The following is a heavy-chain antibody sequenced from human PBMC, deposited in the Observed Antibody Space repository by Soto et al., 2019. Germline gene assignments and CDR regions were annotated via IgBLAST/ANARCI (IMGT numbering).Heavy chain of an antibody. CDR3: AKPTPPDAFDY. CDR1: GYSFTSYW. D-gene: IGHD4-17*01. V-gene: IGHV5-51*01. J-gene: IGHJ4*02. Sequence: GESLKISCKGSGYSFTSYWIGWVRQMPGKGLEWMGIIYPGDSDTRYSPSFQGQVTISRDNSKNTLYLQMNSLRAEDTAVYYCAKPTPPDAFDYWGQGTLVTVSS. CDR2: IYPGDSDT.